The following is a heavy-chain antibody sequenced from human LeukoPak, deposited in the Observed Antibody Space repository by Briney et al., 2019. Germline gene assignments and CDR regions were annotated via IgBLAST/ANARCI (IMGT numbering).Heavy chain of an antibody. CDR3: ATDPTGGMYYYDSSGYSALVPV. D-gene: IGHD3-22*01. Sequence: GASVKVSCKASGYTFTGYYMHWVRQAPGQGLEWMGWINPNSGGTNYAQKFQGRVTMTRDTSISTAYMELSSLRSEDTAVYYCATDPTGGMYYYDSSGYSALVPVWGQGTLVTVSS. J-gene: IGHJ4*02. V-gene: IGHV1-2*02. CDR1: GYTFTGYY. CDR2: INPNSGGT.